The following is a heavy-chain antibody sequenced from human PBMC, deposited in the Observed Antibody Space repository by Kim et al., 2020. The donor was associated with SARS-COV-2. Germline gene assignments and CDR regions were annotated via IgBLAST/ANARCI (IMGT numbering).Heavy chain of an antibody. Sequence: ASVKVSCKASGYTFSSYSMNWVRQAPGQGLEWMGWINTNTGNPMYAQGITGRFVFSVDTSVRTAYLQIGSLKAEDTAVYYCARDNRPLDVWGQGTTVTVSS. V-gene: IGHV7-4-1*01. J-gene: IGHJ6*02. CDR3: ARDNRPLDV. CDR1: GYTFSSYS. CDR2: INTNTGNP.